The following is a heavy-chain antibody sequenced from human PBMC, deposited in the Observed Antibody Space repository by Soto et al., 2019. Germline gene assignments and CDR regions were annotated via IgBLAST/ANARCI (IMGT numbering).Heavy chain of an antibody. J-gene: IGHJ4*02. V-gene: IGHV3-23*01. CDR2: ISSSGDRA. D-gene: IGHD3-22*01. CDR1: GFTFNKHA. CDR3: ARLPSPNYFDSSGFDY. Sequence: GGSLRLSCAASGFTFNKHAMNWIRQAPGKGLEWVSAISSSGDRAYYADSVKGRFTISRDNSKNTLYLQMNSLRAEDTAVYYCARLPSPNYFDSSGFDYWGQGALVTVSS.